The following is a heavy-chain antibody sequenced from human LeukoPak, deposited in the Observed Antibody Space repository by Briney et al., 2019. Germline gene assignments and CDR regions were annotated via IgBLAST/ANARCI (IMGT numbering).Heavy chain of an antibody. Sequence: GASVKVSCKASGYTFTSYYMHWVRQAPGQGFEWMGIINPSGGSTSYAQKFQGRVTMTRDTSTSTVYMELSSLRSEDTAVYYCALSGYCSSTSCYAGILAAFDIWGQGTMVTVSS. CDR2: INPSGGST. V-gene: IGHV1-46*01. J-gene: IGHJ3*02. D-gene: IGHD2-2*03. CDR1: GYTFTSYY. CDR3: ALSGYCSSTSCYAGILAAFDI.